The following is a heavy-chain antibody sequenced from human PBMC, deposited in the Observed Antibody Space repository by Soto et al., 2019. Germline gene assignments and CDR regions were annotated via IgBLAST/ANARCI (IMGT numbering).Heavy chain of an antibody. V-gene: IGHV3-23*01. CDR2: VSPSGDET. J-gene: IGHJ4*02. CDR1: GFTFTTYA. Sequence: EVQLLESGGGLVQPGGSLRLSCVASGFTFTTYAMSWVRQAPDKGLEWVSSVSPSGDETYYADSVKGRLTISRDNTRNKLYLQMNSLRGEETAVYYFAFSYHFNYWGQGTLVTVSS. CDR3: AFSYHFNY.